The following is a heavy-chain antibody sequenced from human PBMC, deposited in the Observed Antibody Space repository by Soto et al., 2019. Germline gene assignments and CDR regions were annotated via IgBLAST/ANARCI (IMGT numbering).Heavy chain of an antibody. CDR2: ISSSSSTI. D-gene: IGHD3-10*01. CDR1: RFTFNSYI. J-gene: IGHJ5*02. CDR3: ARDSRGSGSSWFLIAP. Sequence: GGSVSISSAASRFTFNSYIMNLLLKAKWKGLEWVSYISSSSSTIYYADSVKGRFTISRDNAKNSLYLQMNSLRDEDTAVYYCARDSRGSGSSWFLIAPWVQGTLVP. V-gene: IGHV3-48*02.